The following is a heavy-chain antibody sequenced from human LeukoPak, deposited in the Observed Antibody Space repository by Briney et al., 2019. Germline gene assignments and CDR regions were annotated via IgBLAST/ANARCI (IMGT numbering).Heavy chain of an antibody. D-gene: IGHD5-18*01. CDR1: GFTFSNFA. V-gene: IGHV3-66*01. CDR3: VRDWVDTSLMKGTYYYYYYGMDV. CDR2: IYTDDNT. Sequence: GGSLRLSCAASGFTFSNFAMSWVRQAPGKGLEWVSVIYTDDNTYYADSVKGRFIISRDNSKNTLYLQMNSLRAEDTAVYYCVRDWVDTSLMKGTYYYYYYGMDVWGQGTTVTVSS. J-gene: IGHJ6*02.